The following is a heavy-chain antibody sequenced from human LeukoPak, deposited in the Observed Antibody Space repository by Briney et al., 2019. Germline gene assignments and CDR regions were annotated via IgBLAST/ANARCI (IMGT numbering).Heavy chain of an antibody. J-gene: IGHJ4*02. CDR1: GGSFSGFY. CDR2: INHSGST. CDR3: ARGALGNKKDIDY. D-gene: IGHD1/OR15-1a*01. V-gene: IGHV4-34*01. Sequence: SETLSLTCAVYGGSFSGFYWSWIRQPPGKGLEWIGEINHSGSTNYNPSLKSRVTMSVDTSKNQFSLKLSSVTAADTAVYYCARGALGNKKDIDYWGQGTLVTVSS.